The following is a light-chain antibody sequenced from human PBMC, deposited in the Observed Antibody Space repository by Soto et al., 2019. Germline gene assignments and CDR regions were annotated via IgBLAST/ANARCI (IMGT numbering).Light chain of an antibody. CDR2: GAS. CDR3: QQYGSSPYT. Sequence: EIVLTQSPGTLSLSPGERATRSCRASQSVSSSYLAWYQKKPGQAPRLLIYGASSRATGIPDRFSGSGSGTDFTLTISRLEPEDFAVYYFQQYGSSPYTFGQGTKLEIK. V-gene: IGKV3-20*01. J-gene: IGKJ2*01. CDR1: QSVSSSY.